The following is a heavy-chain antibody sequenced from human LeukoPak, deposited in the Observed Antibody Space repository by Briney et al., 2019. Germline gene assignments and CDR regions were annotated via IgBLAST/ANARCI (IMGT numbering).Heavy chain of an antibody. V-gene: IGHV4-38-2*02. CDR2: IYHSGST. CDR1: GYSISSGYY. CDR3: ARGGIVQRQFDY. D-gene: IGHD1-1*01. J-gene: IGHJ4*02. Sequence: PSETLSLTCTVSGYSISSGYYWGWIRQPPGKGLEWIGSIYHSGSTNYNPSLKSRVTMSVDTSNNEFSLKLNSVTAEDTAVYYCARGGIVQRQFDYWGQGTLVTVSS.